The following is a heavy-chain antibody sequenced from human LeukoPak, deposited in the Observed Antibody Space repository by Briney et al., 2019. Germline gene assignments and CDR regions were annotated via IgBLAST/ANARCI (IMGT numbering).Heavy chain of an antibody. CDR2: IYPGDSDT. CDR3: ARHSLRSYYYYMDV. CDR1: GYTFSNYW. Sequence: GESLKISCKGSGYTFSNYWIGWVRQMPGKGLEWMGIIYPGDSDTRYSPSFQGQVTISADKSISTAYLQWSSLKASDTAMYYCARHSLRSYYYYMDVWGKGTTVTVSS. D-gene: IGHD5-12*01. J-gene: IGHJ6*03. V-gene: IGHV5-51*01.